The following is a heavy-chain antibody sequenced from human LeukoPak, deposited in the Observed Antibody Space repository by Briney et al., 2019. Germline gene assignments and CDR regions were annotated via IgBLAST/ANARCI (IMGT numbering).Heavy chain of an antibody. V-gene: IGHV1-8*01. D-gene: IGHD3-10*01. CDR2: MNPNSGNT. CDR3: ARGPSSGFGELFYY. J-gene: IGHJ4*02. CDR1: GYTFTSYG. Sequence: ASVKVSCKASGYTFTSYGINWVRQATGQGLEWMGWMNPNSGNTGYAQKFQGRVTMTRNTSISTAYMELSSLRSEDTAVYYCARGPSSGFGELFYYWGQETLVTVSS.